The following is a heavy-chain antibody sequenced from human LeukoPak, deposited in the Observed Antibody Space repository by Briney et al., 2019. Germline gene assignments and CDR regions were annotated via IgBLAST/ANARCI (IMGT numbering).Heavy chain of an antibody. CDR1: GFTFGDYG. J-gene: IGHJ3*01. CDR3: ASPVATGGEAFDL. D-gene: IGHD3-16*01. V-gene: IGHV3-49*04. CDR2: IRSKANGETT. Sequence: TGRSLRLSCTGSGFTFGDYGLIWVRQAPGKGLEWIGLIRSKANGETTDYAASLEGRFIISRDDSKNIAYLQISSLKAEDTAVYFCASPVATGGEAFDLCRQGTMVIVSS.